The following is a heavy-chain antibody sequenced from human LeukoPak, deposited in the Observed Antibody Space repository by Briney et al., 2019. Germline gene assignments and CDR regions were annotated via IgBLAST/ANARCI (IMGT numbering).Heavy chain of an antibody. Sequence: KPGGSLRLSCAASGFTFSTYSMNWVRQAPGEGLQWVASIDSSSHYIIYTDSVKGRLTVSRDNAKSSLYLDINSLRAEDTAVYFCARSLRGARRFDYWGQGTLVTVSS. D-gene: IGHD3-3*01. CDR3: ARSLRGARRFDY. CDR1: GFTFSTYS. J-gene: IGHJ4*02. CDR2: IDSSSHYI. V-gene: IGHV3-21*01.